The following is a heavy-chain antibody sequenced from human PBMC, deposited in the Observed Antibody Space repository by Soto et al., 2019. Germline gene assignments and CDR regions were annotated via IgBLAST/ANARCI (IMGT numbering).Heavy chain of an antibody. J-gene: IGHJ4*02. CDR3: AKDIDGGGYSSDY. V-gene: IGHV3-30*18. Sequence: QVQLVESGGGVVQPGRSLRLSCAASGFTFSSYGMHWVRQAPGKGLEWVAVISYDGSNKYYADSVKGRFTISRDNSKNRLYRQMNSLTAEDTAVYYCAKDIDGGGYSSDYWGQGTLVTVSS. CDR2: ISYDGSNK. D-gene: IGHD5-18*01. CDR1: GFTFSSYG.